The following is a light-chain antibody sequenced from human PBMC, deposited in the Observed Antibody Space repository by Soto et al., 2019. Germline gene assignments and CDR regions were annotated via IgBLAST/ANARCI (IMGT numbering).Light chain of an antibody. Sequence: QSALTQPRSVSGSPGQSVTISCTGTSSDVGYYNYVSWYQHHPGKAPKLMIYDVSKRPSGVPDRLSGSKSGNTASLTISGLQAEDEADYYCCSYAGSSTWVFGGGTKLTVL. CDR2: DVS. CDR3: CSYAGSSTWV. V-gene: IGLV2-11*01. CDR1: SSDVGYYNY. J-gene: IGLJ3*02.